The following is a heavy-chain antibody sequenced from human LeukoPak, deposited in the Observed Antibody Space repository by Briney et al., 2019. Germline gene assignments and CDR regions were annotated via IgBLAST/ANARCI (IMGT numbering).Heavy chain of an antibody. J-gene: IGHJ6*02. D-gene: IGHD2-15*01. CDR1: GFTFDTFG. V-gene: IGHV3-33*07. CDR3: ARDLVVVAASGMDV. Sequence: GGSLRLSCLASGFTFDTFGMYWARQAPGKGLEWVAVIWHDGSNKYYTDSVKGRFTISRDNPKNTLYLQMNSLRAEDTAVYYCARDLVVVAASGMDVWGQGTTVTVSS. CDR2: IWHDGSNK.